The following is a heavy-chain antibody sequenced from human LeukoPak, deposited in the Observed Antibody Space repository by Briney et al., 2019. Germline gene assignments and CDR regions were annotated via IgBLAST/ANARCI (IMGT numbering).Heavy chain of an antibody. D-gene: IGHD3-10*01. CDR3: ARDVMSYGSGLGTDALDV. V-gene: IGHV3-30-3*01. CDR2: IAFDGSSQ. Sequence: GGSLRLSCAASGFTFSKYALHWVRQSPGRGLEWVAVIAFDGSSQYYADSVEGRFTISRDNSKNTVYLQMHSLTVDDTAVHYCARDVMSYGSGLGTDALDVWGRGTMVTVSS. CDR1: GFTFSKYA. J-gene: IGHJ3*01.